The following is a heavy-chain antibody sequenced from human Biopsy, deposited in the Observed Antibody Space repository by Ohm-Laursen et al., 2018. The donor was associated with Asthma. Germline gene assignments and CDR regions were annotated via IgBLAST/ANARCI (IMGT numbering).Heavy chain of an antibody. V-gene: IGHV1-46*01. CDR1: GYTLTRYY. CDR2: INPPTGDT. J-gene: IGHJ4*02. Sequence: APMKGFSKASGYTLTRYYIYLVRQAPGQGLEWVGIINPPTGDTSYAQKFLGRVTVTRDTSTSTVYMELSSLRSEDTAVYYCALSQFDYWGQGTLLTVSS. CDR3: ALSQFDY.